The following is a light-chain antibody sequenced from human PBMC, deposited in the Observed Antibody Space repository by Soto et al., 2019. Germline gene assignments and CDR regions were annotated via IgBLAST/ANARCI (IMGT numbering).Light chain of an antibody. CDR1: QSIHTS. V-gene: IGKV3-11*01. CDR2: DST. CDR3: QQRNVWPPIT. J-gene: IGKJ5*01. Sequence: TQSPATLSLSPGERATLSCRASQSIHTSLAWYQQKSGKPPRLVIYDSTLRANGVPDRFGGSRSGTEFTLTINSLEPEDFAVYYCQQRNVWPPITFGQGTRLENK.